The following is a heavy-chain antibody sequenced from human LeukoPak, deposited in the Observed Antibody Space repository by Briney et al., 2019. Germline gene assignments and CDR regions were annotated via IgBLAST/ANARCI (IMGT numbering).Heavy chain of an antibody. V-gene: IGHV1-69*05. CDR2: IIPIFGTA. J-gene: IGHJ4*02. CDR3: AREDTIFGVVIGFDY. D-gene: IGHD3-3*01. CDR1: GGTFSSYA. Sequence: ASVKVSCKASGGTFSSYAISWVRQAPGQGLEWMGRIIPIFGTANYAQKFQGRVTITTDESTSTAYMELSSLRSEDTALYYCAREDTIFGVVIGFDYWGQGTLVTVSS.